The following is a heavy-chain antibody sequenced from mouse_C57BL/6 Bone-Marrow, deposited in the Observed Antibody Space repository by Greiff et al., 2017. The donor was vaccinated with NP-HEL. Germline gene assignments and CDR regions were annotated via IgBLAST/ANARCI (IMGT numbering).Heavy chain of an antibody. Sequence: VQLQQSGPELVKPGASVKISCKASGYAFSSSWMNWVKQRPGKGLEWIGRIYPGDGDTNYNGKLKGKATLTADKSSSTAYMQLSSLTSDDSAVYFCARRTYYSNYSAMDYWGQGTSVTVSS. J-gene: IGHJ4*01. CDR3: ARRTYYSNYSAMDY. V-gene: IGHV1-82*01. D-gene: IGHD2-5*01. CDR2: IYPGDGDT. CDR1: GYAFSSSW.